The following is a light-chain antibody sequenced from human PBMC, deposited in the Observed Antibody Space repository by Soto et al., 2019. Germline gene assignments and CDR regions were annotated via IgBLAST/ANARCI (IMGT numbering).Light chain of an antibody. CDR3: QQYSSLPHT. CDR1: QSVSNSY. CDR2: GIS. J-gene: IGKJ2*01. V-gene: IGKV3-20*01. Sequence: ESVLTQYPGTLSLSPGERATLSCRASQSVSNSYFAWYQQKPGQAPRLLIYGISSRATGIPDRFSGSGSGTDFTITISRLEPEDFVVYYCQQYSSLPHTFGQGTKLEVK.